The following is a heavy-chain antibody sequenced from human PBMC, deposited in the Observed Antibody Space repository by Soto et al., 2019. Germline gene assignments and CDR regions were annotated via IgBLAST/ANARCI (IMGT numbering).Heavy chain of an antibody. V-gene: IGHV1-18*01. CDR3: ARVHLTYYYDSSGYASDY. CDR1: GYTFTSYG. Sequence: ASVKVSCKASGYTFTSYGISWVRQAPGQGLEWMGWISAYNGNTNYAQKLQGRVTMTTDTSTSTAYMELRSLRSDDTAVYYCARVHLTYYYDSSGYASDYWGQGTLVTVSS. J-gene: IGHJ4*02. D-gene: IGHD3-22*01. CDR2: ISAYNGNT.